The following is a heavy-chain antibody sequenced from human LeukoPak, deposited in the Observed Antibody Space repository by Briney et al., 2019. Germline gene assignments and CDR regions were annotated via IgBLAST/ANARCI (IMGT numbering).Heavy chain of an antibody. CDR2: VFYSGGT. Sequence: SETLSLPCTVSGVSISPYYWSWIRQPPGKGLEWIGYVFYSGGTNYNPSLKSRVTISVDTSKSQFSLKLSSVTAADTAVYYCARGTGPPDYWGRRTLVTVSS. CDR1: GVSISPYY. CDR3: ARGTGPPDY. D-gene: IGHD1-1*01. J-gene: IGHJ4*02. V-gene: IGHV4-59*01.